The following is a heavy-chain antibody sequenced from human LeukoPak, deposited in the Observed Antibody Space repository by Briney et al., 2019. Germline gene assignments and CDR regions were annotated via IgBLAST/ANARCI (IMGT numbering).Heavy chain of an antibody. Sequence: ASVKVSCKASGYTFTAYYIHWVRQAPGQGLEWIGWINPNSGGTSYAQKFQGRVTMTRDTSTSTVYMELSSLRSEDTAVYYCAREGYNPRDYWGQGTLVTVSS. D-gene: IGHD5-24*01. J-gene: IGHJ4*02. V-gene: IGHV1-2*02. CDR2: INPNSGGT. CDR1: GYTFTAYY. CDR3: AREGYNPRDY.